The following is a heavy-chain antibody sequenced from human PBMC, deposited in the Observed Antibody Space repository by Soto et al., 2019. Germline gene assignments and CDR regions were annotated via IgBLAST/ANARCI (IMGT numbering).Heavy chain of an antibody. CDR3: AKLPLLRVVDNWFAP. CDR1: GFTFSTYS. V-gene: IGHV3-48*02. J-gene: IGHJ5*02. D-gene: IGHD2-21*01. Sequence: PGGSLRLSCAGSGFTFSTYSFNWVRQAPGKGLEWIAFISSSAVTITYADSVRGRFTISRENAKNSVYLQMNSLRDEDTALYYCAKLPLLRVVDNWFAPWGQGTQVTVSS. CDR2: ISSSAVTI.